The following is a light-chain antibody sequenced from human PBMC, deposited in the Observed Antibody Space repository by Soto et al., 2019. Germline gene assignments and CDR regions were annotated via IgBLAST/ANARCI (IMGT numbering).Light chain of an antibody. CDR2: DAY. CDR1: QSISSW. J-gene: IGKJ4*01. V-gene: IGKV1-5*02. CDR3: QQYESYSRPT. Sequence: DTKMTQSTSTIAAFVGDRVTSICRSSQSISSWLAWYQQKPGKAPKLLLYDAYSLESGVPSRFSGSGCGTEFTLTINSLQAHDFATYDCQQYESYSRPTFGGGTKVDIK.